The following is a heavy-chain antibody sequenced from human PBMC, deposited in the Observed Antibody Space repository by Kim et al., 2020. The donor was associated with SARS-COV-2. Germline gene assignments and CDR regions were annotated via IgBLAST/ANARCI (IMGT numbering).Heavy chain of an antibody. CDR2: VSYDGSEE. D-gene: IGHD5-12*01. V-gene: IGHV3-33*05. J-gene: IGHJ4*02. Sequence: GGSLRLSCAASGFTFSNYGMHWVRQAPGKGLEWVAVVSYDGSEEYFADSVKGRFSISRDSSKNTLYLKMNSLRAEDTAVYYCARVGGYSGYDYLAYWGQG. CDR1: GFTFSNYG. CDR3: ARVGGYSGYDYLAY.